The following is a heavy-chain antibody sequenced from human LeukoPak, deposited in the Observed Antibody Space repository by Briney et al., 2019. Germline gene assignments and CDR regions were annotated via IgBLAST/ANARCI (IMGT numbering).Heavy chain of an antibody. CDR1: GGSISSYY. D-gene: IGHD6-19*01. J-gene: IGHJ4*02. CDR2: IYYSGST. V-gene: IGHV4-59*08. CDR3: ARLSSGLGY. Sequence: SETLSLTCTVSGGSISSYYWSWIQQPPGKGLEWIGYIYYSGSTNYNPSLKSRVTISVDTSKNQFSLKLSSVTAADTAVYYCARLSSGLGYWGQGTLVTVSS.